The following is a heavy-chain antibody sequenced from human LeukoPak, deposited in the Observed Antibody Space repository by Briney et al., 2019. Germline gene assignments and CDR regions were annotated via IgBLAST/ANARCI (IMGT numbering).Heavy chain of an antibody. CDR3: AREAVGADWFDP. Sequence: ASVKVSCKASGGTFSSYAISWVRQAPGQGLEWMGWINPNSGGTNYAQKFQGRVTMTRDTSISTAYMELSRLRSDDTAVYYCAREAVGADWFDPWGQGTLVTVSS. J-gene: IGHJ5*02. CDR1: GGTFSSYA. D-gene: IGHD1-26*01. CDR2: INPNSGGT. V-gene: IGHV1-2*02.